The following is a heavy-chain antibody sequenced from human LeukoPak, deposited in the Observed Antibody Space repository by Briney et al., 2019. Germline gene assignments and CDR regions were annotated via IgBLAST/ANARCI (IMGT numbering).Heavy chain of an antibody. CDR1: GGSFSGYY. CDR3: ARGQGAMATYYYYGMDV. D-gene: IGHD1-26*01. V-gene: IGHV4-34*01. CDR2: INHSGST. Sequence: PSETQSLTCAVYGGSFSGYYWSWIRQPPGKGLEWIGEINHSGSTNYNPSLKSRVTISVDTSKNQFSLKLSSVTAADTAVYYCARGQGAMATYYYYGMDVWGQGTTVTVSS. J-gene: IGHJ6*02.